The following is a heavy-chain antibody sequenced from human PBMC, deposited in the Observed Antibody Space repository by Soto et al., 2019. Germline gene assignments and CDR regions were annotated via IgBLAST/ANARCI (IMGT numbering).Heavy chain of an antibody. CDR1: GGSISSGGYY. V-gene: IGHV4-31*03. Sequence: SETLSLTCTVSGGSISSGGYYWSWIRQHPGKGLEWIGYIYYSGSTYYNPSLKSRVTISVDTSKNQFSLKLSSVTAADTAVYYCARVTTVTTRPRNWFDPWGQGTLVTVSS. J-gene: IGHJ5*02. CDR3: ARVTTVTTRPRNWFDP. CDR2: IYYSGST. D-gene: IGHD4-17*01.